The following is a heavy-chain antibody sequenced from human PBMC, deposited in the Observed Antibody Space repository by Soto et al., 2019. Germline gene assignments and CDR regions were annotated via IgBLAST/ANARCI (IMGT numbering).Heavy chain of an antibody. D-gene: IGHD6-13*01. CDR3: ARQSAAGSFWFDP. J-gene: IGHJ5*02. Sequence: GQSLKISCKASVYSFTSYWIGWVRQMPGKGLEWMGIIYPGDSDTRYSPSFQGQVTISADKSISTAYLQWSSLKASDTAMYYCARQSAAGSFWFDPWGRGTLVTVSS. CDR1: VYSFTSYW. V-gene: IGHV5-51*01. CDR2: IYPGDSDT.